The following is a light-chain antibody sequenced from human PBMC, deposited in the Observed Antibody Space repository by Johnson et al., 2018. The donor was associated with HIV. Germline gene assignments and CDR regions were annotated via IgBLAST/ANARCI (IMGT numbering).Light chain of an antibody. J-gene: IGLJ1*01. V-gene: IGLV1-51*01. CDR1: SSNIGNNY. CDR3: GTWDSSLSAGIYV. Sequence: QSVLTQPPSVSAAPGQKVTISCSGSSSNIGNNYVSWYQQLPGTAPKLLIYDNNKRPSGIPDRFSGSKSGTSATLGITGLQTGDEADYYCGTWDSSLSAGIYVFGTGTKVPVL. CDR2: DNN.